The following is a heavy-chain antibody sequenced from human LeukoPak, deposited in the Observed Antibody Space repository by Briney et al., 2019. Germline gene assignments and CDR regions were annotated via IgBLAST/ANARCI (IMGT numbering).Heavy chain of an antibody. J-gene: IGHJ4*02. CDR3: ASTPYLTQQLDY. V-gene: IGHV1-46*01. Sequence: GASVKVSCKASGYTFTSYYMHWVRQAPGQGLEWMGVINPSGGSTSYAQKFQGRVTMTRDTSTSTVYMELSSLRSEDTAVYYCASTPYLTQQLDYWGQGTLVTVSS. CDR2: INPSGGST. D-gene: IGHD6-13*01. CDR1: GYTFTSYY.